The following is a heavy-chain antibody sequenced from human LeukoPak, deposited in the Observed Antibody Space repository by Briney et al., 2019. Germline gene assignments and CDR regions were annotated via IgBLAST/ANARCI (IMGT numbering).Heavy chain of an antibody. Sequence: PSETLSLTCTVSGGSISSDTYFWSWIRQPAGKGLEWIGRIYTSGSTNYNPSLKSRVTMSVDTSKNQFSLKLSSVTAADTAVYYCASSPWDYYDSSGLYYFDYWGQGTLVTVSS. V-gene: IGHV4-61*02. D-gene: IGHD3-22*01. CDR2: IYTSGST. CDR1: GGSISSDTYF. CDR3: ASSPWDYYDSSGLYYFDY. J-gene: IGHJ4*02.